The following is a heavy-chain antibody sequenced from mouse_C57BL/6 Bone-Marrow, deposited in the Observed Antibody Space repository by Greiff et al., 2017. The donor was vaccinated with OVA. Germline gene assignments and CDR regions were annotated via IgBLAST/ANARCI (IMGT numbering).Heavy chain of an antibody. CDR1: GYTFTSYW. CDR3: ARWGFYYFDY. V-gene: IGHV1-55*01. Sequence: VQLQQSGAELVKPGASVKMSCKASGYTFTSYWITWVKQRPGQGLEWIGDIYPGSGSTNYNEKFKSKATLTVDTSSSTAYMQLSSLTSEGSAVYYCARWGFYYFDYWGKGTTLTVSS. CDR2: IYPGSGST. J-gene: IGHJ2*01.